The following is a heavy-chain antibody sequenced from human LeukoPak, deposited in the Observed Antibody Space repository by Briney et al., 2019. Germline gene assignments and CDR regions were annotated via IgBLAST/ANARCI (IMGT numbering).Heavy chain of an antibody. CDR3: TLTTFGVVYYFDY. J-gene: IGHJ4*02. CDR1: GFTFSSYA. CDR2: ISYDGINQ. Sequence: GRSLRLSYATSGFTFSSYAMHWVRQAPGEGLEWVALISYDGINQYYADSVKGRFIISRDNSKNTLYLQLNSLRLEDTAVYYCTLTTFGVVYYFDYWGQGTLVTVSS. V-gene: IGHV3-30*04. D-gene: IGHD1/OR15-1a*01.